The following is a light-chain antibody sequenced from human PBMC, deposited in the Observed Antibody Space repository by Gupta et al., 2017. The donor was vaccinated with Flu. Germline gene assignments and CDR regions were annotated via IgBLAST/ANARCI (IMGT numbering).Light chain of an antibody. V-gene: IGKV3-15*01. Sequence: EIVMTQSPATLSVSPGERATLSCRASQSVSSNLAWYKQKPGQAPRLLIYGASTRDTGIPARFSGSGYGTEFTLTISSRQSEDFAVYYCQQYNNWPSLTFGGGTRLEIK. CDR2: GAS. J-gene: IGKJ4*01. CDR1: QSVSSN. CDR3: QQYNNWPSLT.